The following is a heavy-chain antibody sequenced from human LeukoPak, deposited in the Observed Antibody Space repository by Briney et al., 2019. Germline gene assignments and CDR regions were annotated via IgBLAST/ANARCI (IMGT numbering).Heavy chain of an antibody. CDR3: AVGVRGSGSYQIWGHAFDI. D-gene: IGHD3-10*01. CDR1: GGTFSNYV. CDR2: IIPIFATA. V-gene: IGHV1-69*13. J-gene: IGHJ3*02. Sequence: ASVKVSCKASGGTFSNYVINWVRQAPGQGLEWMGGIIPIFATADYAQKFQGRVTITADESTSTAYMELSSLRSEDTAVYYCAVGVRGSGSYQIWGHAFDIWGQGTMVTVSS.